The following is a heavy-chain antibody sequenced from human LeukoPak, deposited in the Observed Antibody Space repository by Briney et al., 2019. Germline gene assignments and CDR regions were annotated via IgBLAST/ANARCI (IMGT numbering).Heavy chain of an antibody. V-gene: IGHV3-21*01. CDR1: GFTFSSYS. CDR2: ISSSSSYI. Sequence: PGGSLRLSCAASGFTFSSYSMNWVRQAPGKGLDWVSSISSSSSYIYYADSVKGRFTISRDNAKNSLYLQMNSLRAEDTAVYYCARDCSGGSCYHAFDIWGQGTMVTVSS. J-gene: IGHJ3*02. D-gene: IGHD2-15*01. CDR3: ARDCSGGSCYHAFDI.